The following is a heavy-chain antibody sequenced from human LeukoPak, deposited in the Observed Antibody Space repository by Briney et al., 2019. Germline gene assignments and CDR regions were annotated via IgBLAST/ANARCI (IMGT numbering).Heavy chain of an antibody. V-gene: IGHV3-23*01. J-gene: IGHJ4*02. Sequence: PGGSLRLSCVASGLTFSSYAMSWVRQAPGKGLEWLSFISDSGGSTYYADSVKGRFTISRDNSKNTLFLQMNSLRGEDTAVYYCAILPPHYYYDTSGYSDSWGQGTLVTVSS. D-gene: IGHD3-22*01. CDR2: ISDSGGST. CDR3: AILPPHYYYDTSGYSDS. CDR1: GLTFSSYA.